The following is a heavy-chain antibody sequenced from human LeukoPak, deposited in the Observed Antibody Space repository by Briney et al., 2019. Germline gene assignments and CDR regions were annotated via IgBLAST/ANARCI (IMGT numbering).Heavy chain of an antibody. CDR1: GFTFTSDA. J-gene: IGHJ5*02. V-gene: IGHV3-23*01. CDR3: AKCSTSAYTTGWCNWIDP. CDR2: TVSRGTT. D-gene: IGHD6-19*01. Sequence: PGGSLRLSCVASGFTFTSDAMNWVRQAPGKGLEWVSSTVSRGTTQYAASVKGRFTVSRDTSKNTLYLQMNSLRADDTAVYYCAKCSTSAYTTGWCNWIDPWGQGTLVTVSS.